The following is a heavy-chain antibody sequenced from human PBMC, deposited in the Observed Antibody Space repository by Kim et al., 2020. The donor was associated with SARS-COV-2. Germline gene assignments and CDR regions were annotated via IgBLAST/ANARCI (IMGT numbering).Heavy chain of an antibody. CDR1: GFTFSGSE. Sequence: GGSLRLSCTASGFTFSGSEMNWVRQAPGKGLEWVSYIGSSGSPVHYADSVKGRFTVSRDNALYLQMNSRRAEDTAVYYCARDRGYCTNGICQPRYFDLWGRGTPVTVSS. CDR3: ARDRGYCTNGICQPRYFDL. D-gene: IGHD2-8*01. V-gene: IGHV3-48*03. CDR2: IGSSGSPV. J-gene: IGHJ2*01.